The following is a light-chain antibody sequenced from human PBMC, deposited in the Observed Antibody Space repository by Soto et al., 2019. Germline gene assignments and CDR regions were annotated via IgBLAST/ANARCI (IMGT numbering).Light chain of an antibody. Sequence: QSALTQPASVSGSPGQSIAISCTGTSCDVGGYNYVSWYQQLPGKAPKLLISEVSNRPSGVSHRFSGSKSGNTASLPISGLQAEDEADYYCSSYRTGGPFVFGTGTKLTVL. CDR3: SSYRTGGPFV. J-gene: IGLJ1*01. CDR2: EVS. CDR1: SCDVGGYNY. V-gene: IGLV2-14*01.